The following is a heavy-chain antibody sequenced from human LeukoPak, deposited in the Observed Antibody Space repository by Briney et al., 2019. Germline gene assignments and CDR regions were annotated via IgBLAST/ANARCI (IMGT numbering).Heavy chain of an antibody. J-gene: IGHJ4*02. D-gene: IGHD3-10*01. CDR2: LSYSGKT. CDR1: GGSVSTNNYY. CDR3: AKRGNYGYFDY. Sequence: SETLSLTCTVSGGSVSTNNYYWGWIRQPPGKGLEWMGSLSYSGKTYYNPSLKSRVTISADTSKNQFSLRLTSVTATDTAVYYCAKRGNYGYFDYWGQGTLVTVSS. V-gene: IGHV4-39*01.